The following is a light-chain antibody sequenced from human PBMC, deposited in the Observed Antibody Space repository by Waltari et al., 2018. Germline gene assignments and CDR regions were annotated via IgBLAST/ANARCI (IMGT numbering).Light chain of an antibody. CDR3: CSYVRGNGIT. CDR1: TAHVGGFAA. CDR2: DVI. J-gene: IGLJ2*01. Sequence: QSALTQPASVSGSPGQSITISCTGTTAHVGGFAAVPWYQQYPGEHPTLIIFDVIWRPSGVSERFSGAKSGNTATLTISGLRPEDEAIYHCCSYVRGNGITFGGGTKLTVL. V-gene: IGLV2-23*02.